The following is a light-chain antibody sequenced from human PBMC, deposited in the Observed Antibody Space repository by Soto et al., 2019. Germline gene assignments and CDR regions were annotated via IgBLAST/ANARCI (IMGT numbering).Light chain of an antibody. CDR1: SSDVGGYNY. J-gene: IGLJ3*02. V-gene: IGLV2-14*01. CDR2: EVS. Sequence: QSVLTQPASVSGSPGQSITISCTGTSSDVGGYNYVSWYQQYPGKAPKLLIFEVSNRPSGVSYRFSGSKSGNTASLTISGLQAEDEADYYCSSYTSSSSLGVFGGGTKVTVL. CDR3: SSYTSSSSLGV.